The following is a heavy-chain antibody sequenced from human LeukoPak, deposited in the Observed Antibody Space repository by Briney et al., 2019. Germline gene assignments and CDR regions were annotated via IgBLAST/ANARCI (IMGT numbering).Heavy chain of an antibody. Sequence: GGSLRLSCAASGFILSSYGMHWVRQAPGKGLEWVAVISYDGSNEYYADSVKGRFTISRDNSKNTLYLQMNSLRAEATAVYYCTKDRSGSYYTPGDYWGQGTLVTVSA. V-gene: IGHV3-30*18. J-gene: IGHJ4*02. CDR1: GFILSSYG. CDR2: ISYDGSNE. CDR3: TKDRSGSYYTPGDY. D-gene: IGHD3-10*01.